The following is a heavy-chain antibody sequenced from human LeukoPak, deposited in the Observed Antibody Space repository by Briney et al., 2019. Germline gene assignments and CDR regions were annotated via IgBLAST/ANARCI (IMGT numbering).Heavy chain of an antibody. D-gene: IGHD1-26*01. Sequence: GGSLRLSCAASGFTFSSYSMSWVRRAAGKGLEWVSAISASDNNTYYADSVKGRFTISRDNSKNTLSLQMNSLRAEDTALYYCVKDHWGSYYSLFDSWGEGTLVTVSS. CDR2: ISASDNNT. CDR3: VKDHWGSYYSLFDS. CDR1: GFTFSSYS. V-gene: IGHV3-23*01. J-gene: IGHJ4*02.